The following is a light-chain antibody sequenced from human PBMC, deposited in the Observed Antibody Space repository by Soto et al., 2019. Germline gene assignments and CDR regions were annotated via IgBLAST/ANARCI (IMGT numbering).Light chain of an antibody. J-gene: IGKJ4*01. CDR1: QSVSSTY. CDR2: GAS. V-gene: IGKV3-20*01. CDR3: QQYGSLPLT. Sequence: IVLTQSPGTLSLSPGERATLSCRASQSVSSTYLGWYQQKPGQAPRLLIYGASSRATGIPDRFSGSGSGTDFTITISRLQTEDVAAYYCQQYGSLPLTFGGGTKVDIK.